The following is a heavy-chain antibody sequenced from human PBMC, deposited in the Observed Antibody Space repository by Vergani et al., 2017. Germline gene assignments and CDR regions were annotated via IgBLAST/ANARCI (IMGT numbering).Heavy chain of an antibody. CDR2: IIPILGIA. J-gene: IGHJ4*02. Sequence: QVQLVQSGAEVKKPGSSVKVSCKASGGTFSSYAISWVRQAPGQGLEWMGRIIPILGIANYAQKFQGRVTITADKSTSTAYMELSSLRSEDTAVYYCARQGIAAAGTGQSHSPRYYFDYWGQGTLVTVSS. V-gene: IGHV1-69*04. CDR3: ARQGIAAAGTGQSHSPRYYFDY. D-gene: IGHD6-13*01. CDR1: GGTFSSYA.